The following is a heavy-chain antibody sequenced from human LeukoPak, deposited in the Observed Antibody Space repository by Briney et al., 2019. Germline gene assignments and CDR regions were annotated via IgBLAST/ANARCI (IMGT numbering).Heavy chain of an antibody. D-gene: IGHD2-2*01. CDR2: IDYSGST. V-gene: IGHV4-39*01. J-gene: IGHJ4*02. CDR1: GGSISSSSYY. CDR3: ARFVVVPAAIDY. Sequence: PSETLSLTCTVSGGSISSSSYYWGWIRQPPGKGLEWIGSIDYSGSTHYNPSLKSRVTISVDTSKNQFSLKLSSVTAADTAVYYCARFVVVPAAIDYWGQGTLVTVSP.